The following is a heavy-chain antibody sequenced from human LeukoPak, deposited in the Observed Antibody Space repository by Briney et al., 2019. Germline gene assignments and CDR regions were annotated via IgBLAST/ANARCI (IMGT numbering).Heavy chain of an antibody. CDR1: EFTFRSHG. D-gene: IGHD2-21*01. Sequence: PGGSLRLSCVVSEFTFRSHGMSWVRQAPEKGLEFVSGIYENGGTTYYADSVKGRFSISRDNSKNTLYLQMDSLRGEDTAVYYCAKDFRIGYSAHFDYWGQGALVAVSS. CDR3: AKDFRIGYSAHFDY. J-gene: IGHJ4*02. CDR2: IYENGGTT. V-gene: IGHV3-23*01.